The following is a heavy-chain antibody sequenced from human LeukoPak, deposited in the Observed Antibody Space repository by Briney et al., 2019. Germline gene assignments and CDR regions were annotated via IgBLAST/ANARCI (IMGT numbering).Heavy chain of an antibody. J-gene: IGHJ2*01. D-gene: IGHD7-27*01. V-gene: IGHV3-74*01. CDR1: GFTFTSYL. CDR3: TRDSGAERRYFDL. Sequence: GGSLRLSCVASGFTFTSYLMDWVRQAPGKGLVWVSRIDGDGGNPSYADSVKGRFTISRDNAKNTLYLQINSLRAEDTAVYYCTRDSGAERRYFDLWGRGTLVTVSS. CDR2: IDGDGGNP.